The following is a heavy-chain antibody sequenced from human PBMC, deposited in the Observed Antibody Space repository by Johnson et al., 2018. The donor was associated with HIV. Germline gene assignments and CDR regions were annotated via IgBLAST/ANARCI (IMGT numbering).Heavy chain of an antibody. D-gene: IGHD7-27*01. CDR3: AKSPLGRLREGAFDI. CDR1: GFTFSSYA. V-gene: IGHV3-30*18. J-gene: IGHJ3*02. CDR2: ISYDGSDK. Sequence: VLLLESGGGVVQPGRSLRLSCAASGFTFSSYAMHWVRQAPGKGLEWVAVISYDGSDKYYTDSVKGRFTISRDNSKNTLYLQMNSLRAEDTAVYYCAKSPLGRLREGAFDIWGQGTMVTVSS.